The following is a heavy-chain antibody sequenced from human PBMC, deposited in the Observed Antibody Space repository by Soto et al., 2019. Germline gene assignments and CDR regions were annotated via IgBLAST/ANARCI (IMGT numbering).Heavy chain of an antibody. CDR3: ARENGYCSGGSCYGWGGFDY. D-gene: IGHD2-15*01. J-gene: IGHJ4*02. Sequence: QVQLVESGGGVVQPGRSLRLSCAASGFTFSSYAMHWVRQAPGKGLEWVAVISYDGSNKYYADSVKGRFTISRDNSKNTQNMGMNSPRGEDTAVYYCARENGYCSGGSCYGWGGFDYWGRGTLVTVSS. CDR1: GFTFSSYA. V-gene: IGHV3-30-3*01. CDR2: ISYDGSNK.